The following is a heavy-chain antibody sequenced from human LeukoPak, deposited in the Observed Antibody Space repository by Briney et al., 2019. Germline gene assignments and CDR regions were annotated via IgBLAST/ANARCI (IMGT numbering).Heavy chain of an antibody. CDR1: GYTFTSYY. V-gene: IGHV1-46*01. D-gene: IGHD2-2*01. CDR2: INPSGGST. CDR3: ASPIYCSSTSCLSYYYYGMDV. J-gene: IGHJ6*02. Sequence: VASVKVSCKASGYTFTSYYMHWVRQAPGQGLEWMGIINPSGGSTSYAQKFQGRVTMTRDTSTSTVYMELSSLRSEDTAVYYCASPIYCSSTSCLSYYYYGMDVWGQGTTVTVSS.